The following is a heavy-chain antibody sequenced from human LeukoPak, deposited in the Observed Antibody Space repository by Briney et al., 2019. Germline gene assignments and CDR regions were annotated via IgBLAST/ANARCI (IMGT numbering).Heavy chain of an antibody. CDR3: ARYSSSWYVGDYYYYYMDV. CDR2: INHSGSS. V-gene: IGHV4-39*07. J-gene: IGHJ6*03. Sequence: SETLSLTCTVSGGSISSGSYYWTWIRQPPGKGLEWIGEINHSGSSDYNPSLKSRVTISVDTSKNQFSLKLSSVTAADTAVYYCARYSSSWYVGDYYYYYMDVWGKGTTVTISS. CDR1: GGSISSGSYY. D-gene: IGHD6-13*01.